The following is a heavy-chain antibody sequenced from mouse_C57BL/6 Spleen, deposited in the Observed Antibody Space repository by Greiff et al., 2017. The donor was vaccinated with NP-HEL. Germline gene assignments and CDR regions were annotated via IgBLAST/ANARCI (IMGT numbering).Heavy chain of an antibody. J-gene: IGHJ2*01. CDR1: GYAFSSSW. D-gene: IGHD2-4*01. CDR3: ARNYENYFDY. CDR2: IYPGDGDT. V-gene: IGHV1-82*01. Sequence: VKLMESGPELVKPGASVKISCKASGYAFSSSWMNWVKQRPGKGLEWIGRIYPGDGDTNYNGKFKGKATLTADKSSSTAYMQLSSLTSEDSAVYFCARNYENYFDYWGQGTTLTVSS.